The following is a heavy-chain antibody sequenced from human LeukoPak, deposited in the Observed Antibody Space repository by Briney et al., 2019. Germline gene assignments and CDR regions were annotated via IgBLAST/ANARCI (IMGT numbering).Heavy chain of an antibody. CDR1: GFTFSNYA. CDR3: AKQGESKTKNFDY. CDR2: IGGTRYST. D-gene: IGHD1-7*01. Sequence: GGSLRLSCAASGFTFSNYAMMWVRQAPGKGLEWVSIIGGTRYSTYYADSVRGRFTISRDNSKNTLYLQMNSLRAEDTAVYYCAKQGESKTKNFDYWGQGTLVAVSS. V-gene: IGHV3-23*01. J-gene: IGHJ4*02.